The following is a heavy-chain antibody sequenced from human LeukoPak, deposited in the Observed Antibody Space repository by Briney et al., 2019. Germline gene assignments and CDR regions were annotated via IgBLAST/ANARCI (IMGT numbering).Heavy chain of an antibody. CDR3: AKSKTAVTTGYLDY. D-gene: IGHD4-17*01. CDR1: GFTFSSYS. V-gene: IGHV3-43*01. Sequence: QTGGSLRLSCAASGFTFSSYSMNWVRQAPGKGLEWVSLISWDGGSTYYADSVKGRFTISRDNSKNSLYLQMNSLRTEDTALYYCAKSKTAVTTGYLDYWGQGTLVTVSS. J-gene: IGHJ4*02. CDR2: ISWDGGST.